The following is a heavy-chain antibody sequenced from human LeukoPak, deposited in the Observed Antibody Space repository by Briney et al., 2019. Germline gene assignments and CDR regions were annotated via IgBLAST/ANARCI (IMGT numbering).Heavy chain of an antibody. CDR3: ARRRRGIVGASRKPGWFDY. CDR1: GGPFSGYY. D-gene: IGHD1-26*01. Sequence: PSETLSLTCAVYGGPFSGYYWSWIRQPPGKGLEWMGEINHSGSTNYNPSLKSRVTISVDTSKNQFSLKLSSVTAADTAVYYCARRRRGIVGASRKPGWFDYWGQGTLVTVSS. CDR2: INHSGST. J-gene: IGHJ4*02. V-gene: IGHV4-34*01.